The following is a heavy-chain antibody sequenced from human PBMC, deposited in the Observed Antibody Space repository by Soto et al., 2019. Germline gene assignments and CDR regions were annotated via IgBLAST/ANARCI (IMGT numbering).Heavy chain of an antibody. CDR1: GGSISSYY. CDR2: IYYSGST. CDR3: ARGARYFDWFQGSFDY. V-gene: IGHV4-59*01. D-gene: IGHD3-9*01. J-gene: IGHJ4*02. Sequence: PSETLSLTCTVSGGSISSYYWSWIRQPPGKGLEWIGYIYYSGSTNYNPSLKSRVTISVDTSKNQFSLKLSSVTAADTAVYYCARGARYFDWFQGSFDYWGQGTLVTVSS.